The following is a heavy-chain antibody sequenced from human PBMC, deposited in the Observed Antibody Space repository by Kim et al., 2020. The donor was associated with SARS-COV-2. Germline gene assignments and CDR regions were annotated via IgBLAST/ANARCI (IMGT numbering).Heavy chain of an antibody. D-gene: IGHD3-10*01. CDR2: ITSSGGAK. CDR1: GFTFDSDE. Sequence: GGSLRLSCAATGFTFDSDEMHWVRQAPGKGLEWVSYITSSGGAKYYADSVKGRFTISRDNAKNSLYLQMNSLRAEDMAIYYCTRVSSTSYSHDAFDLWGQGTMVTVSS. J-gene: IGHJ3*01. V-gene: IGHV3-48*03. CDR3: TRVSSTSYSHDAFDL.